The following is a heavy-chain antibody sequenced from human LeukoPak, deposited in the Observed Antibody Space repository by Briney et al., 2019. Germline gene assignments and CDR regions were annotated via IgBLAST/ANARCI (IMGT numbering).Heavy chain of an antibody. CDR1: GFSFSRYW. Sequence: GGSLRLSCAASGFSFSRYWMSWVRQAPGKGLEWVANIKQDGSEKNYVESVKGRFTISRDNAKNSLYLQMNSLRAEDTAVYYCARVFGAGYSDYWGQGTLVTVSS. V-gene: IGHV3-7*01. CDR3: ARVFGAGYSDY. CDR2: IKQDGSEK. D-gene: IGHD4/OR15-4a*01. J-gene: IGHJ4*02.